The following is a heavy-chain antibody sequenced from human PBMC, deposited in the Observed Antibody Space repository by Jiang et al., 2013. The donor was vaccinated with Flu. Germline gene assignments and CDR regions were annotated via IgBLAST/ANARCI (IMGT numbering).Heavy chain of an antibody. J-gene: IGHJ5*01. CDR2: INPNSGGA. CDR3: ARLRLAAVTSNLWFDS. Sequence: SGAEVKKPGASVKVSCKASGYTFSDYYLHWVRQAPGQGLEWMGRINPNSGGANNAQNFQGRLSLTRDTSISTAYMELSRLRSDDTAVYYCARLRLAAVTSNLWFDSWGQGTLVTVSS. D-gene: IGHD6-13*01. CDR1: GYTFSDYY. V-gene: IGHV1-2*06.